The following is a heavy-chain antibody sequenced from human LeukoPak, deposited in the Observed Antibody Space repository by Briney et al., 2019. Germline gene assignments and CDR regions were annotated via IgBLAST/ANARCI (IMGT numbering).Heavy chain of an antibody. Sequence: PSQTLSLTCAVSGGSISSGGYSWSWIRQPPGKGLEWIGRIYASGATNYNASLKSRVTMSVDTSNNQFSLKLGSVTAADTAVYYCARGPTTVTTHDAFDIWGQGAMVTVSS. D-gene: IGHD4-17*01. V-gene: IGHV4-30-4*07. CDR3: ARGPTTVTTHDAFDI. CDR1: GGSISSGGYS. J-gene: IGHJ3*02. CDR2: IYASGAT.